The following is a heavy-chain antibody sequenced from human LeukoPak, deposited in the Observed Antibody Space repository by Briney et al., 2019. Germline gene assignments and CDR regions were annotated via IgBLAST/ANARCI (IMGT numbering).Heavy chain of an antibody. V-gene: IGHV4-4*07. CDR3: ARDLRATNSNYYYYYYYMDV. CDR1: GGSISSYY. J-gene: IGHJ6*03. Sequence: SETLSLTCTVSGGSISSYYWSWIRQPAGKGLEWIGRIYTSGSTNYNPSLKSRVTMSVDTSKNQFSLKLSSVTAADTAVYYCARDLRATNSNYYYYYYYMDVWGKGTTVTVSS. CDR2: IYTSGST. D-gene: IGHD4-11*01.